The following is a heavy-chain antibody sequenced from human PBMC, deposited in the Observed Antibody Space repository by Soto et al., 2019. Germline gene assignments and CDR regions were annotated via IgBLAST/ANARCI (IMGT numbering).Heavy chain of an antibody. D-gene: IGHD3-22*01. CDR3: ATINYYDSNPLDY. V-gene: IGHV4-31*01. CDR2: IYYSGST. Sequence: SETLSLTCTVSGGSISSGGYYWSWIRQHPGKGLKWIGYIYYSGSTYYNPSLKSQVTISVDTSKNQFSLKLSTMTAADSAVYYCATINYYDSNPLDYWGQGTLVTVSS. J-gene: IGHJ4*02. CDR1: GGSISSGGYY.